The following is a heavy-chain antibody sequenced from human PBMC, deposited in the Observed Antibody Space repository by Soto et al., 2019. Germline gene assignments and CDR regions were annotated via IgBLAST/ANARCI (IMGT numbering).Heavy chain of an antibody. CDR3: ARDPPLSVLVVVATDDF. CDR1: GFTFTNHN. J-gene: IGHJ4*02. D-gene: IGHD2-21*01. CDR2: ISSSSSFR. V-gene: IGHV3-21*01. Sequence: GGSLRLSCAASGFTFTNHNMNWVRQAPGKGLEWVSSISSSSSFRNYADSVKGRFSISRDNDKNLAYLQMDSLRAEDTAVYYCARDPPLSVLVVVATDDFWGQGTLVTVSS.